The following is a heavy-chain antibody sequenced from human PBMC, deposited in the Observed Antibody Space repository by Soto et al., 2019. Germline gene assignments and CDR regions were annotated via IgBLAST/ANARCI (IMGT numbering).Heavy chain of an antibody. CDR3: ASGSALIYGDYPGAGYFDF. D-gene: IGHD4-17*01. Sequence: QLQLQESGPRLVKPSETLYLTCTVSGGSISSYYWRWIRQSPGRGLQWIGFVHYTGTTNYNPSLKSRIAMSLDSSKIQFALTLNSVTTADTAVYYCASGSALIYGDYPGAGYFDFWGQGVLVTVSS. CDR1: GGSISSYY. CDR2: VHYTGTT. V-gene: IGHV4-59*01. J-gene: IGHJ4*02.